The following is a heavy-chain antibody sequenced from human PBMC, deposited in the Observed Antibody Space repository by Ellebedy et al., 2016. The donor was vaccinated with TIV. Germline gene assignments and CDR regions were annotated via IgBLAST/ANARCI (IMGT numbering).Heavy chain of an antibody. CDR3: ARAGKVVTPFDY. CDR2: IYHSGST. D-gene: IGHD4-23*01. Sequence: LRLSCAVSGGSISSGGYSWSWIRQPPGKGLEWIGYIYHSGSTYYNPSLKSRVTISVDRSKNQFSLKLSSVTAADTAVYYCARAGKVVTPFDYWGQGTLVTVSS. V-gene: IGHV4-30-2*01. J-gene: IGHJ4*02. CDR1: GGSISSGGYS.